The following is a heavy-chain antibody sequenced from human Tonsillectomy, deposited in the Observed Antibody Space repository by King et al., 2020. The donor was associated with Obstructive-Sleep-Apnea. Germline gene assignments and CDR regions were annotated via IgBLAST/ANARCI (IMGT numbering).Heavy chain of an antibody. CDR1: GFSLSNARMG. CDR2: IVSNDEK. CDR3: ARVPAYYDILTIDY. V-gene: IGHV2-26*01. Sequence: VTLKESGPVLVKPTETLTLTCTVSGFSLSNARMGVSWIRQPPGKALEWLAHIVSNDEKSYSTSLKSRLTISKDTSKSQVVLTMTNMDPVDTATYYCARVPAYYDILTIDYWGQGTLVTVSS. D-gene: IGHD3-9*01. J-gene: IGHJ4*02.